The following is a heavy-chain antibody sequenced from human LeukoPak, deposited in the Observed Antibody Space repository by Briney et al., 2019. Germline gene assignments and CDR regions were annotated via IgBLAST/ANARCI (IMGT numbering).Heavy chain of an antibody. CDR3: ARDPYSSGWFDY. Sequence: ASVKVSCKASGGTFSSYAISWVRQAPAQGLEWMGGIIPIFGTANYAQKFQGRVTITADESTSTAYMELSSLRSEDTAVYYCARDPYSSGWFDYWGQGTLVTVSS. V-gene: IGHV1-69*13. D-gene: IGHD6-19*01. CDR1: GGTFSSYA. J-gene: IGHJ4*02. CDR2: IIPIFGTA.